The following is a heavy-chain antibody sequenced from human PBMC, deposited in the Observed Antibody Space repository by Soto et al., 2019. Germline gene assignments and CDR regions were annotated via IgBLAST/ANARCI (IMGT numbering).Heavy chain of an antibody. CDR2: IDPSDSYT. CDR3: ARQKADYYYYYGMDV. CDR1: GYSFTSYW. Sequence: LGESLKISCKGSGYSFTSYWISWVRQMPGKGLEWMGRIDPSDSYTNYSPSFQGHVTISADKSISTAYLQWSSLKASDTAMYYCARQKADYYYYYGMDVWGQGTTVTVSS. J-gene: IGHJ6*02. V-gene: IGHV5-10-1*01.